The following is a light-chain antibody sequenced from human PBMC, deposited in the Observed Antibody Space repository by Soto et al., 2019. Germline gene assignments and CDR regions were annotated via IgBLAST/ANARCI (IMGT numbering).Light chain of an antibody. J-gene: IGKJ1*01. CDR2: LGS. CDR3: QHYNSYSEA. Sequence: DIVMTQSPLSLPVTPGEPASISCRSSQSLLHSNGYNCLDWYLQKPGQSPQLLIYLGSNRASGVPDRFSGSGSGTDFTLKISKVEADDVGVYYCQHYNSYSEAFGQGTKVDIK. CDR1: QSLLHSNGYNC. V-gene: IGKV2-28*01.